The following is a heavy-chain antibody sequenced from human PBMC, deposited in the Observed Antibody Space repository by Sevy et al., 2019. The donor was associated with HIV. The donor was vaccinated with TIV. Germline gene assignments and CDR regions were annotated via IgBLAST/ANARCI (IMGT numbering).Heavy chain of an antibody. D-gene: IGHD3-3*01. J-gene: IGHJ3*01. V-gene: IGHV4-34*01. CDR1: GGSVSDHY. CDR2: INPSGSS. Sequence: SETLSLTCSVSGGSVSDHYWSWIRQPPGEGLEWIVEINPSGSSTYNSSLKSRLTISVDRSKNQFSLTVKSVTAADTGVYFCARGKNFFVAFDVWGQGTPVTVSS. CDR3: ARGKNFFVAFDV.